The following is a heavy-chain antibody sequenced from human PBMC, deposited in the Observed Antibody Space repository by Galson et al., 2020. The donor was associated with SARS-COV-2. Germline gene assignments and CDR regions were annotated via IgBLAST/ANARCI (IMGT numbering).Heavy chain of an antibody. CDR2: IRNTGNNYPT. Sequence: GESLTLSCIASGFSFKDDYMNWVRQAPGKGLEWVARIRNTGNNYPTDYAASVKGRFTISRDDSKNSVHLQMNSLKTEDTAVYYCTRDWNGAGDDGGQGCLVTVSS. CDR3: TRDWNGAGDD. V-gene: IGHV3-72*01. CDR1: GFSFKDDY. J-gene: IGHJ4*02. D-gene: IGHD1-1*01.